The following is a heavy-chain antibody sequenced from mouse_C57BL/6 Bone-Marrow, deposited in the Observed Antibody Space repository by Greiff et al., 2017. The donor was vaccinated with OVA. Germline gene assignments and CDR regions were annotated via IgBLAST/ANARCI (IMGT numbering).Heavy chain of an antibody. J-gene: IGHJ1*03. CDR2: ISSGGSYT. Sequence: EVKLVESGGDLVKPGGSLKLSCAASGFTFSSYGMSWVRQTPDKRLEWVATISSGGSYTYYPDSVKGRFTISRDNAKNTLYLQMSSLKSEDTAMYYCARPHFDVWGTGTTVTVSS. CDR3: ARPHFDV. CDR1: GFTFSSYG. V-gene: IGHV5-6*02.